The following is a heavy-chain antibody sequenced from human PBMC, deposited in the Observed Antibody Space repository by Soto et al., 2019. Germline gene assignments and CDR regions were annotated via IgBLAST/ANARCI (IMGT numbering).Heavy chain of an antibody. D-gene: IGHD3-16*01. V-gene: IGHV1-18*01. CDR1: GYIFVNYG. Sequence: QVQLVQSGDEVRKPGSSVKVSCKASGYIFVNYGIAWVRQTTGQGLEWMGWISAYSGNTHYASKVQGRLTMTTDTPTSTAYMELGSLTSDDTAVYYCAMVDNYVTPTPQDVWGQGTTVTVSS. CDR3: AMVDNYVTPTPQDV. CDR2: ISAYSGNT. J-gene: IGHJ6*02.